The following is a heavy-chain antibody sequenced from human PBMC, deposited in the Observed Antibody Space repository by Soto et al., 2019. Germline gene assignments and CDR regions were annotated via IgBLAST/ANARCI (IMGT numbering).Heavy chain of an antibody. CDR2: ISGSGGST. J-gene: IGHJ4*02. Sequence: LRLSCAASGFTFSSYAMSWVRQAPGKGLEWVSVISGSGGSTYYADSVKGRFTISRDNSKNTLYLQMNSLGAEDTAVYYCAKVSDIVVVVAPTGGVCDYWGQGTLVTVSS. CDR3: AKVSDIVVVVAPTGGVCDY. D-gene: IGHD2-15*01. V-gene: IGHV3-23*01. CDR1: GFTFSSYA.